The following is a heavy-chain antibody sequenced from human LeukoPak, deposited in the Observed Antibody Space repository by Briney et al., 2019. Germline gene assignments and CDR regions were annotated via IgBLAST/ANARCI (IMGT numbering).Heavy chain of an antibody. CDR1: GFTFSRSW. D-gene: IGHD1-1*01. CDR3: ARDLSTTAPTY. V-gene: IGHV3-7*03. Sequence: GSLRLXCAASGFTFSRSWMSWVRQVPGKGLEWVANIKQDGSEKYYVDSVKGRFTISRDNTQNSLYLQMNSLRAEDTAVYYCARDLSTTAPTYWGQGTLVTVSS. J-gene: IGHJ4*02. CDR2: IKQDGSEK.